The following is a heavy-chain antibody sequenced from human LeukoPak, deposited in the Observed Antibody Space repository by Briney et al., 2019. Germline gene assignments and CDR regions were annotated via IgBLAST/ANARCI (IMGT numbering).Heavy chain of an antibody. CDR2: IYSGGST. Sequence: GGSLRLSCAASGFTVSGNYMSWVRQAPGKGLEWVSVIYSGGSTYYADSVKGRFTISRDNSKNTLYLQMNSLRAEDTAVYYCARDLGDYVSTAIYYYYGMDVWGQGTTVTVSS. V-gene: IGHV3-66*01. D-gene: IGHD4-17*01. J-gene: IGHJ6*02. CDR1: GFTVSGNY. CDR3: ARDLGDYVSTAIYYYYGMDV.